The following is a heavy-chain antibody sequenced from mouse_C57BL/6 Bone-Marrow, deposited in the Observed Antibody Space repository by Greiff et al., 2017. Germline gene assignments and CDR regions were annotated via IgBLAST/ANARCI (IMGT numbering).Heavy chain of an antibody. J-gene: IGHJ3*01. V-gene: IGHV1-62-2*01. CDR1: GYTFTEYT. D-gene: IGHD2-4*01. Sequence: VQLQQSGAELVKPGASVKLSCKASGYTFTEYTIHWVKQRSGQGLEWIGWLYPGSGSIKYNEKFKDKATLTADKSSSTVYMELSRLTSEDSAVYFGARHEEVHYDYDGGFAYWGQGTLVTVSA. CDR2: LYPGSGSI. CDR3: ARHEEVHYDYDGGFAY.